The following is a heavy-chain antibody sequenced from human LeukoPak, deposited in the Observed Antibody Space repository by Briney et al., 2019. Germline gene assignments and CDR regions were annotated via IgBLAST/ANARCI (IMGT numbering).Heavy chain of an antibody. V-gene: IGHV4-39*02. J-gene: IGHJ4*02. CDR3: ARDDILTGPG. CDR2: IYYSGST. D-gene: IGHD3-9*01. Sequence: GSLRLSCAASGFTFTSHWMSWIRQPPGKGLEWIGSIYYSGSTYYNPSLKSRVTISVDTSKNQFSLKLSSVTAADTAVYYCARDDILTGPGWGQGTLVTVSS. CDR1: GFTFTSHW.